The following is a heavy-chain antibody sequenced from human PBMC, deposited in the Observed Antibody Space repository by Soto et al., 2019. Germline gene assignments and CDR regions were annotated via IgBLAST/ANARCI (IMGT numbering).Heavy chain of an antibody. V-gene: IGHV3-33*01. J-gene: IGHJ6*01. CDR3: ARDRIVGATPWYYYYYYGMDV. Sequence: QVQLVESGGGVVQPGRSLRLSCAASGFTFSSYGMHWVRQAPGKGLEWVAVIWYDGSNKYYADSVKGRFTISRDNSKNTLYLQMNSLRAEDTAVYYCARDRIVGATPWYYYYYYGMDVW. CDR2: IWYDGSNK. D-gene: IGHD1-26*01. CDR1: GFTFSSYG.